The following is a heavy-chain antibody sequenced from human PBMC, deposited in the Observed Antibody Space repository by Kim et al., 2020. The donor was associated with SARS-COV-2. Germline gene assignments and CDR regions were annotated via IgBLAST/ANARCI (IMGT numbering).Heavy chain of an antibody. CDR1: GFTFSSYG. D-gene: IGHD6-19*01. CDR2: IWYDGSNK. CDR3: ARDHSSGWYFDY. V-gene: IGHV3-33*01. J-gene: IGHJ4*02. Sequence: GGSLRLSCAASGFTFSSYGMHWVRQAPGKGLEWVAVIWYDGSNKYYADSVKGRFTISRDNSKNTLYLQMNSLRAEDTAVYYCARDHSSGWYFDYWGQGTLVTVSS.